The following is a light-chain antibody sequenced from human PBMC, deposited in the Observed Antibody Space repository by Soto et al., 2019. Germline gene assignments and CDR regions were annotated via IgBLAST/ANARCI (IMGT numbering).Light chain of an antibody. V-gene: IGKV1-39*01. CDR3: HQTDSFPET. Sequence: DIQMTQSPSSLSASVGDTVTITCRASQSISLFLNWYQQKPGKAPKLLIYAASNLHSGVPSRFSRSGSGPDFTLTISSLQPEDFATFYCHQTDSFPETFGQGTKVEIK. CDR1: QSISLF. J-gene: IGKJ1*01. CDR2: AAS.